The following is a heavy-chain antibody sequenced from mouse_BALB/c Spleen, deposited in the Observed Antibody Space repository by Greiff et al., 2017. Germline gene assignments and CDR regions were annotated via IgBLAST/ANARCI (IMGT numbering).Heavy chain of an antibody. CDR1: GYSITSDYA. Sequence: EVQLQESGPGLVKPSQSLSLTCTVTGYSITSDYAWNWLRQFPGNKLGWMGYISYSGSTSYNPSLKGRISITRDTSKNQFFLQLNSVTTEDTATYYCARDGNYEDAMDYWGQGTSVTVSS. J-gene: IGHJ4*01. CDR3: ARDGNYEDAMDY. CDR2: ISYSGST. D-gene: IGHD2-1*01. V-gene: IGHV3-2*02.